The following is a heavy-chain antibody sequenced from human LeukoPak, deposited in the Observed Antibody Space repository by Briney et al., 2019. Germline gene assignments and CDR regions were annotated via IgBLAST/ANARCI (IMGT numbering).Heavy chain of an antibody. V-gene: IGHV3-30*04. Sequence: GGSLRLSCAASGFTFSSYAIHWVRQAPGKGLEWVALISFDGSSKYYADSVKGRFTISRDNSKNTLYLQMNSLRAEDTAVYYCARGPGAYYYGSGNSFDPWGQGTLVTVSS. D-gene: IGHD3-10*01. CDR2: ISFDGSSK. CDR3: ARGPGAYYYGSGNSFDP. CDR1: GFTFSSYA. J-gene: IGHJ5*02.